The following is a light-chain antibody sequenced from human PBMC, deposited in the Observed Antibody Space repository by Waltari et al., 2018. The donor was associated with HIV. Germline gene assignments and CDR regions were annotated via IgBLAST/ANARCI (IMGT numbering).Light chain of an antibody. CDR3: SVWDDSLSVQV. CDR2: SNN. CDR1: NSNIGKNG. J-gene: IGLJ3*02. Sequence: QSVLIQSPSMSGTPGQSITISCSGSNSNIGKNGVYWHQQFPGTASKVLIYSNNRRPACVPDRFSGSKSGTSASLAISGLRSEDEADYYCSVWDDSLSVQVFGGGTKLTVL. V-gene: IGLV1-47*01.